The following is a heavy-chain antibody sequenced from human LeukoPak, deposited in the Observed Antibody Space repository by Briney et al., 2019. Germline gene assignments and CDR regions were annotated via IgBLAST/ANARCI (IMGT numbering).Heavy chain of an antibody. Sequence: ASVKVSCKASGYTFTSYGISWVRQAPGQGREWVGWISTYNGNTNYAQKLQGRVTMTTDTSTSTAYMELRSLRSDDTAVYYCARGGSYGGNQYFDYWGQGTLVTVSS. CDR3: ARGGSYGGNQYFDY. CDR1: GYTFTSYG. D-gene: IGHD4-23*01. V-gene: IGHV1-18*01. CDR2: ISTYNGNT. J-gene: IGHJ4*02.